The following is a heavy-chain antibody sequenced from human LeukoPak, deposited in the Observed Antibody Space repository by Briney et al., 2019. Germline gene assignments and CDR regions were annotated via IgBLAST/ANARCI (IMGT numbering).Heavy chain of an antibody. CDR1: GLTFSSYA. J-gene: IGHJ4*02. D-gene: IGHD7-27*01. Sequence: GGSLRLSCAASGLTFSSYAMSWVRQAPGKGLEWVSAISGSGGSTYYADSVKGRFTISRDNSKNTLCLQMNSLRAEDTAVYYCAKDDGEYYFDYWGQGTLVTVSS. CDR3: AKDDGEYYFDY. V-gene: IGHV3-23*01. CDR2: ISGSGGST.